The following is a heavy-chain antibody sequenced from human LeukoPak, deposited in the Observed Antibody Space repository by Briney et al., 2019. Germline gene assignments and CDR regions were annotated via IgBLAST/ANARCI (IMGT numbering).Heavy chain of an antibody. V-gene: IGHV4-39*01. CDR1: GGSISSSSYY. CDR3: ARLGFIGYDDY. D-gene: IGHD5-12*01. CDR2: IYYSGST. Sequence: PSESLSLTCTVSGGSISSSSYYWGWIRQPPGKGLEWIGSIYYSGSTYYNPSLKSRVTISVDTSKNQFSLKLSSVTAADTAVYYCARLGFIGYDDYWGQGTLVTVSS. J-gene: IGHJ4*02.